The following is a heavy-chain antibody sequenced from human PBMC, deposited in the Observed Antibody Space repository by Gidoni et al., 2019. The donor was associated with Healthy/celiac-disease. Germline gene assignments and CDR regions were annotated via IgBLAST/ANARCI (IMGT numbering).Heavy chain of an antibody. J-gene: IGHJ6*02. CDR1: GGTFSSYA. D-gene: IGHD3-10*01. CDR3: ARARMVRGVTYYYYYGMDV. V-gene: IGHV1-69*09. Sequence: QVQLVQSGAEVKKPGSSVKVSCKASGGTFSSYAISWVRQAPGQGLEWMGRIIPILGIANDAQKFQGRVTITADKSTSTAYMELSSLRSEDTAVYYCARARMVRGVTYYYYYGMDVWGQGTTVTVSS. CDR2: IIPILGIA.